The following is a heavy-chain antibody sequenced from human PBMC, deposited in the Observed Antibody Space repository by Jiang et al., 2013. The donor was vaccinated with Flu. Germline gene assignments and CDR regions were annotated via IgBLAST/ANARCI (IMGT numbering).Heavy chain of an antibody. D-gene: IGHD6-13*01. V-gene: IGHV4-38-2*02. CDR1: GYSISSGYY. J-gene: IGHJ5*02. Sequence: GLLKPSETLSLTCTVSGYSISSGYYWGWIRQPPGKGLEWIGSIYHSGSTYYNPSLKSRVTISVDTSKNQFSLKLSSVTAADTAVYYCARGGGYSSSWYLVNWFDPWGQGTLVTVSS. CDR3: ARGGGYSSSWYLVNWFDP. CDR2: IYHSGST.